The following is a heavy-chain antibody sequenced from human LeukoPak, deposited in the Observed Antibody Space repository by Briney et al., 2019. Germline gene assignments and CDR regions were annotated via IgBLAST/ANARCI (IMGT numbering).Heavy chain of an antibody. CDR3: ASRDGSYGY. CDR1: GFTFSSYW. CDR2: IKQDGSEK. D-gene: IGHD1-26*01. Sequence: GGSLRLSCAASGFTFSSYWMSWVRQATGMGLEWVANIKQDGSEKYYVDSVRGRFTISRDNARNSLYLQMNSLRDEDTAVYYCASRDGSYGYWGQGTLVTVSS. V-gene: IGHV3-7*01. J-gene: IGHJ4*02.